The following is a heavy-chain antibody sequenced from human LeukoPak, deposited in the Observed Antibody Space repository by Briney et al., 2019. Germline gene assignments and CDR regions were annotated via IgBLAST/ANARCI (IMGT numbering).Heavy chain of an antibody. D-gene: IGHD3-22*01. V-gene: IGHV4-4*07. CDR3: ARDGDTTMIVD. J-gene: IGHJ4*02. CDR2: IYTGGST. CDR1: GGSISSYY. Sequence: SETLSLTCTVSGGSISSYYWSWIRQPAGKGLEWIGRIYTGGSTNYNPSLKSRVTISVDTSKNQFSLKLSSVTAADTAVYYCARDGDTTMIVDWGQGTLVTVSS.